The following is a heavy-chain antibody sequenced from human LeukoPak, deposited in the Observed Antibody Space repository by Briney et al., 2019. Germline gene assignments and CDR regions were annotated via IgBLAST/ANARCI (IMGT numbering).Heavy chain of an antibody. D-gene: IGHD3-3*01. V-gene: IGHV4-59*12. Sequence: PSETLSLTCTVSGGSISSYYWSWIRQPPGKGLEWIGYIYYSGSTNYNPSLKSRVTMSVDTSKNQFSLKLSSVTAADTAVYYCARDQSYDFWSGYHDAFDIWGQGTMVTVSS. CDR3: ARDQSYDFWSGYHDAFDI. CDR2: IYYSGST. CDR1: GGSISSYY. J-gene: IGHJ3*02.